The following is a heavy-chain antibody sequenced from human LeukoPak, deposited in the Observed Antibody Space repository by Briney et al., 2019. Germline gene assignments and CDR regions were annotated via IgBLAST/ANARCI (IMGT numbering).Heavy chain of an antibody. CDR3: SKDDCVNGICYLEK. D-gene: IGHD2-8*01. CDR2: INSDGSNT. Sequence: PGGSLRLSCAASGFTFSSYWMHWVRQAPGKGLVWISRINSDGSNTYYADSVKGRFTISRDSSKNTMDLQMNNLGAEDTAVYYCSKDDCVNGICYLEKWGQGTLVTVSS. V-gene: IGHV3-74*01. CDR1: GFTFSSYW. J-gene: IGHJ4*02.